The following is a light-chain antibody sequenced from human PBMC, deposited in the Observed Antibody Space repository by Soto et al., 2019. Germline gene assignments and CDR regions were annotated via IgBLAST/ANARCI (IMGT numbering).Light chain of an antibody. Sequence: DIQMTQSPSTLSASVGDRVTITCRASQSISSWLAWYQQKPGKAPKLLIYKAASLESGVPSRFSGSGSVTEFTLTISSLQPDDFATYYCQQYNYYSRTFGQGTKVEIK. CDR1: QSISSW. CDR2: KAA. J-gene: IGKJ1*01. V-gene: IGKV1-5*03. CDR3: QQYNYYSRT.